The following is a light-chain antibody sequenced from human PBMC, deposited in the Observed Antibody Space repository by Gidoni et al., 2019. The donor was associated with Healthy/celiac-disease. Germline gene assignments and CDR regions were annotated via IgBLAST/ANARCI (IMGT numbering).Light chain of an antibody. CDR3: QQYGSSPT. V-gene: IGKV3-20*01. CDR1: QSVSSSY. CDR2: GAS. Sequence: EIVLTQSPGTLSLSPGERATLSCRASQSVSSSYLAWYQQKPGQGPRRLIYGASSRATGIPDRFSGSGSGTDFTLTISRLEPEDFAVYYCQQYGSSPTFGQGTKVEIK. J-gene: IGKJ1*01.